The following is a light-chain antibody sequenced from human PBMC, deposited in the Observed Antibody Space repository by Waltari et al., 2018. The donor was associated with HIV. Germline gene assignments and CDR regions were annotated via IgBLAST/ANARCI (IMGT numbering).Light chain of an antibody. CDR1: QSISNN. Sequence: EIVLTQSPATLSLSPGERATLFCRASQSISNNLAWYQQKPGQAPRLLICDAALRATGIPARFSARGFGTDFTLTISSLEPEDFAVYYCQQRYDSWTFGQGTKVEIK. J-gene: IGKJ1*01. V-gene: IGKV3-11*01. CDR2: DAA. CDR3: QQRYDSWT.